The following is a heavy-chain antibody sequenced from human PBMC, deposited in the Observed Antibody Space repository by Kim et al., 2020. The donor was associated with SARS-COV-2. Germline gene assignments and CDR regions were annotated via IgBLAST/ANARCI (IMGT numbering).Heavy chain of an antibody. CDR3: ARLYSSGWCLDY. CDR2: SYYSGST. V-gene: IGHV4-59*01. Sequence: SETLSLTCSVSGASISSYYWIWIRQPPGKGLEWIGYSYYSGSTNYNPSLKSRVTMSVDTSKNQFSLLLSSVTAADTAVYYCARLYSSGWCLDYWGQGTLVTVSS. D-gene: IGHD6-19*01. J-gene: IGHJ4*02. CDR1: GASISSYY.